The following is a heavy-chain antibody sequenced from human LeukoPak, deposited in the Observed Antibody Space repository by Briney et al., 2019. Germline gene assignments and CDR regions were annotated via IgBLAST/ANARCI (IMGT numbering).Heavy chain of an antibody. CDR2: VSPNSGGT. CDR3: ARNYGGSSQYFDY. V-gene: IGHV1-2*02. J-gene: IGHJ4*02. D-gene: IGHD4-23*01. Sequence: GASVKVSCKASGYTFTDYFIHWVRQAPGQGLEWMGWVSPNSGGTKYAQKFQVRVTMTRDTSISTAYLELSRLTSDDTALYYCARNYGGSSQYFDYWGQGTLVTVSS. CDR1: GYTFTDYF.